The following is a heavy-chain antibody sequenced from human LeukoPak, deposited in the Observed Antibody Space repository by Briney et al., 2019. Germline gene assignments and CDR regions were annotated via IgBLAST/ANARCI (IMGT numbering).Heavy chain of an antibody. CDR1: GFTFSSYW. D-gene: IGHD4-17*01. CDR3: ARDWVTTSYNWFDP. CDR2: IKQDGTEK. J-gene: IGHJ5*02. V-gene: IGHV3-7*01. Sequence: PGGSLRLSCAASGFTFSSYWMSWVRQAPGNGMEWVANIKQDGTEKYYVDSVKGRFTISRDNAKNSLYLQMNSLRAEDTAVYYCARDWVTTSYNWFDPWGQGTLVTVSS.